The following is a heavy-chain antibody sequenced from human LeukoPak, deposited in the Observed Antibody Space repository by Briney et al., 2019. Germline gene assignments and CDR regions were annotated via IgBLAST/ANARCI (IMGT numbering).Heavy chain of an antibody. J-gene: IGHJ4*02. CDR3: AKDGKNHFDY. V-gene: IGHV3-43*01. Sequence: GGSLRLSCAASGFTFDDYTMHWVRQPPGKGLEWVSLISWDGGSTYYADSVKGRFTISRDNSKNSLSLELNSLRTEDTALYYCAKDGKNHFDYWGQGTLVTVSS. D-gene: IGHD1-14*01. CDR2: ISWDGGST. CDR1: GFTFDDYT.